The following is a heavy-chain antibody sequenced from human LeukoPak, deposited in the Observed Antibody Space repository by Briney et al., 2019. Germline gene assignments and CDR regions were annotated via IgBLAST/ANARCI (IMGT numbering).Heavy chain of an antibody. Sequence: ASVKVSCKASGYTFTGYYMHWVRQAPGQGLEWMGWINPNSGGTNYAQKFQGWVTMTRDTSISTAYMELSRLKSDDTAVYYCARDQRGEFGDLSFDYWGQGTLDTVSS. CDR3: ARDQRGEFGDLSFDY. D-gene: IGHD3-10*01. CDR2: INPNSGGT. CDR1: GYTFTGYY. J-gene: IGHJ4*02. V-gene: IGHV1-2*04.